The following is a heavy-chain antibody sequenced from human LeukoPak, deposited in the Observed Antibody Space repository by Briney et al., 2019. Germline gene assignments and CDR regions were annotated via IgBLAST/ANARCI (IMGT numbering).Heavy chain of an antibody. Sequence: GGSLRLSCAASGFTFSNYAMGWVRQTGKGLEWVSGTSGSGGSTYYAGSAKGRFTISRDNSKNTLYLQMNSLRAEDTAVYYCANGEQQLIDYWGQGTLVTVSS. J-gene: IGHJ4*02. CDR3: ANGEQQLIDY. V-gene: IGHV3-23*01. CDR1: GFTFSNYA. CDR2: TSGSGGST. D-gene: IGHD6-13*01.